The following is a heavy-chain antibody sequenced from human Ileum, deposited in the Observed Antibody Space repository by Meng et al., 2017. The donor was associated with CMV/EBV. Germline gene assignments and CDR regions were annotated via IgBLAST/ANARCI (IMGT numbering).Heavy chain of an antibody. D-gene: IGHD1-26*01. CDR3: ARAPREWGFDQ. J-gene: IGHJ5*02. CDR1: GYTLSAFD. Sequence: SFTPSGYTLSAFDFTWVRQATGQGLEWLGWMNPNSGDTGYAQKFQGRVTMTRHALLGTVYMELSSLRSEDTAVYYCARAPREWGFDQWGQGTLVTVSS. V-gene: IGHV1-8*01. CDR2: MNPNSGDT.